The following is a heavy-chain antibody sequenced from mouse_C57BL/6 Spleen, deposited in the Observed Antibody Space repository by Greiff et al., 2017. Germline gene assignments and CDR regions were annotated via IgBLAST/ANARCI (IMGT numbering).Heavy chain of an antibody. CDR1: GFTFSSYA. CDR3: AREDYCGSSPFAY. V-gene: IGHV5-4*01. Sequence: EVKLVESGGGLVKPGGSLKLSCAASGFTFSSYAMSWVRQTPEKRLEWVATISDGGSYTYYPDNVKGRFTISRDNAKNNLYLQMSHLKSEDTAMYYCAREDYCGSSPFAYWGQGTLVTVSA. CDR2: ISDGGSYT. D-gene: IGHD1-1*01. J-gene: IGHJ3*01.